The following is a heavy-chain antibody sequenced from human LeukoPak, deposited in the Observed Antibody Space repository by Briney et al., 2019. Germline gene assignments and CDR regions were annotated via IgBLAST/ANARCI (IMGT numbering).Heavy chain of an antibody. D-gene: IGHD3-3*01. CDR1: GGSIISDY. CDR3: ARDHSRSGYYDY. V-gene: IGHV4-59*01. CDR2: TSDSGST. Sequence: SETLSLNCTVAGGSIISDYWGWIRQPPGRGLEWVGYTSDSGSTNYNPSLRSRVTMSLDTSKNQFSLNLNSVTTADTAVYYCARDHSRSGYYDYWGQGTLVTVSS. J-gene: IGHJ4*02.